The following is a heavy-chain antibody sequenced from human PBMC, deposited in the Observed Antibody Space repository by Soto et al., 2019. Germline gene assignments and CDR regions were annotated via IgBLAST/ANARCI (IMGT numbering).Heavy chain of an antibody. J-gene: IGHJ6*02. Sequence: QLQLQESGSGLVKPSQTLSLTCAVSGGSISSGGYSWTWIRQPPGKGLEWIGYIYHSGSTYYNPSXXSXXTISVDRSKNQFSLKLNSVPAADTAVYYCVRVPADWGQGTTVTVSS. CDR3: VRVPAD. V-gene: IGHV4-30-2*01. CDR1: GGSISSGGYS. CDR2: IYHSGST.